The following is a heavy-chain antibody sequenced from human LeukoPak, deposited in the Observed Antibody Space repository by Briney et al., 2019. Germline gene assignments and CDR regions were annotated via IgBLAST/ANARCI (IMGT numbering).Heavy chain of an antibody. CDR3: ARDLGITGTDYYYYMDV. CDR2: IYYSGST. D-gene: IGHD1-20*01. CDR1: GGSISSYY. J-gene: IGHJ6*03. Sequence: SETLSLTCTVSGGSISSYYWSWIRQPPGKGLEWIGYIYYSGSTNYNPSLKSRVTISVDTSKNQFSLKLSSVTAADTAVYYCARDLGITGTDYYYYMDVWDKGTTVTVSS. V-gene: IGHV4-59*01.